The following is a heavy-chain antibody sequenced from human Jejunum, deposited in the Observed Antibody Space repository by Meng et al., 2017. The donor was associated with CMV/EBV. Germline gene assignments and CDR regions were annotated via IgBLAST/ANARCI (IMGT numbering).Heavy chain of an antibody. Sequence: YSFSDFGMSWVRQAPGQGLEWMGWISAYSGNTNYAQKFQGRVTMTTDTSTSTAYMELRSLRSDDTAVYYCARDDVDVGGTTRTSVDYWGQGTLVTVSS. J-gene: IGHJ4*02. CDR3: ARDDVDVGGTTRTSVDY. CDR2: ISAYSGNT. V-gene: IGHV1-18*01. D-gene: IGHD1-26*01. CDR1: YSFSDFG.